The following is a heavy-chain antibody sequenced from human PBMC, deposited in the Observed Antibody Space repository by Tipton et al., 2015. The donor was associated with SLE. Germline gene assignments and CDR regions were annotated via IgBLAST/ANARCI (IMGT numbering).Heavy chain of an antibody. CDR3: ARGRGGYKYGYPDLDS. D-gene: IGHD5-18*01. J-gene: IGHJ4*02. CDR1: GDSIRRAGYS. V-gene: IGHV4-30-2*02. Sequence: TLSLTCAVSGDSIRRAGYSWSWIRQPPGKGLEWIGYIYHNGSPYYNPSLKSRVTISVDWATSQFSLKLSSVTAADTAVYYCARGRGGYKYGYPDLDSWGQGTLVTVSS. CDR2: IYHNGSP.